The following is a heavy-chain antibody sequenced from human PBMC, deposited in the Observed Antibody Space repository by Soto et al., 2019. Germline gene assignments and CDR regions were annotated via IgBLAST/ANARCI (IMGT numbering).Heavy chain of an antibody. D-gene: IGHD6-13*01. J-gene: IGHJ4*02. V-gene: IGHV3-30*18. CDR1: GFTFSSYG. CDR2: ISYDGSNK. CDR3: AKRIAAAGRVAVDY. Sequence: GGSLRLSCAASGFTFSSYGMHWVRQAPGKGLEWVAVISYDGSNKYYADSVKGRFTISRDNSKNTLYLQMNSLRAEDTAVYYCAKRIAAAGRVAVDYWGQGTLVTVSS.